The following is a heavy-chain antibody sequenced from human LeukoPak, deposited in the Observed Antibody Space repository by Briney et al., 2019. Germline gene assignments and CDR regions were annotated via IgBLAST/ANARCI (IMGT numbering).Heavy chain of an antibody. CDR2: ISGSGGSK. V-gene: IGHV3-23*01. J-gene: IGHJ4*02. D-gene: IGHD6-19*01. CDR1: GFTFSSYA. Sequence: PGGSLRLSCAASGFTFSSYAMNWVRQAPGKGLEWVSTISGSGGSKHYADSVEGRFTISRDNSKNTVYLQMNSLRAEDTAVYYCAKVYHSSGWYELYFFDYWGQGTLVTVSS. CDR3: AKVYHSSGWYELYFFDY.